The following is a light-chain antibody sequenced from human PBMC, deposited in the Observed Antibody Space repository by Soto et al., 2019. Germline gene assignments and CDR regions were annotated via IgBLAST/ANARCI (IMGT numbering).Light chain of an antibody. CDR3: QQYSTYPWT. Sequence: IQMTQSPSSVSASVGDRVTITCRASQSISSWLAWYQQKPGKAPKVLIFDASSLESGVPSRFSGSGSATEFTLTISSLQPDDFATYYCQQYSTYPWTFGQGTKVDIK. V-gene: IGKV1-5*01. CDR2: DAS. J-gene: IGKJ1*01. CDR1: QSISSW.